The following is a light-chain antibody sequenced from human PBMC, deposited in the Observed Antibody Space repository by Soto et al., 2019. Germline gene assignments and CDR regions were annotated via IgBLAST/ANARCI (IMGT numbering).Light chain of an antibody. J-gene: IGLJ1*01. V-gene: IGLV2-14*03. CDR2: DVG. CDR3: NSYREDHPRFYV. Sequence: QSALTQPASVSGSPGQSITISCTGTHSDIGNYNYVSWYQHLPGKAPKLMIYDVGSRPSVVSSRFSGSKSGNTASLAISGLQAEDEADYYCNSYREDHPRFYVFGTGTKVTVL. CDR1: HSDIGNYNY.